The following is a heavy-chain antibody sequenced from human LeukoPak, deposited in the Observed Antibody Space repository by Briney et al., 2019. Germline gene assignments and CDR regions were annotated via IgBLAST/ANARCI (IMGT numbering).Heavy chain of an antibody. Sequence: SETLSLTCAVYGGSFSGYYWGWIRQPPGKGLEWIGEINHSGSTNYNPSLKSRVTISVDTSKNQFSLKLSSVTAADTAVYYCARGPIITYDFWSGYSSYFDYWGQGTLVTVSS. J-gene: IGHJ4*02. CDR1: GGSFSGYY. D-gene: IGHD3-3*01. V-gene: IGHV4-34*01. CDR3: ARGPIITYDFWSGYSSYFDY. CDR2: INHSGST.